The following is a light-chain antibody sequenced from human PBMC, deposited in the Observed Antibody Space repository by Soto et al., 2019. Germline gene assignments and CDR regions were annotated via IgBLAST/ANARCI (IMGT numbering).Light chain of an antibody. CDR2: AAS. Sequence: DILLTQSPSLLSAPVGDRVTITFRASQSISTYLNWYQQKPGKVPKLLIYAASSLQSGVPSRFSGSGSGTDFTLTISSLQPEDFATYYCQQSYTSPPAFGQGTRLEI. V-gene: IGKV1-39*01. CDR1: QSISTY. J-gene: IGKJ5*01. CDR3: QQSYTSPPA.